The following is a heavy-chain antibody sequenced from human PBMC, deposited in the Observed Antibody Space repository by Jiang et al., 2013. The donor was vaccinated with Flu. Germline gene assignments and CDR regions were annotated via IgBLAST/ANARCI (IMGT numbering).Heavy chain of an antibody. V-gene: IGHV2-70*01. CDR2: IDWDDDK. J-gene: IGHJ4*02. Sequence: GKALEWLALIDWDDDKXYSTSLKTRLTISKDTSKNQVVLTMTNMDPVDTATYYCARISSGYYQYYFDYWGQGTLVTASS. D-gene: IGHD3-22*01. CDR3: ARISSGYYQYYFDY.